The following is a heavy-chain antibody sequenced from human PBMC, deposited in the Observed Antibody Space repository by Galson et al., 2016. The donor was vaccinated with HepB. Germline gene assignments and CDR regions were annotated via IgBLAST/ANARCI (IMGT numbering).Heavy chain of an antibody. V-gene: IGHV3-30*03. J-gene: IGHJ4*02. CDR1: GFIFSSYG. CDR3: AATYYHDSSGPGGDY. CDR2: ISYDGRNR. Sequence: SLRLSCAASGFIFSSYGMHWVRQAPGKGLEWVAVISYDGRNRYYTDSVKGRLTISRDNSKNTLYLQMNSLRAEDTAVYYCAATYYHDSSGPGGDYWGQGTLVTVSS. D-gene: IGHD3-22*01.